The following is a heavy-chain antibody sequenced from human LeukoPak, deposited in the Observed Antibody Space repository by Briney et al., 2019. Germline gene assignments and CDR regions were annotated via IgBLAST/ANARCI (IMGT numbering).Heavy chain of an antibody. CDR3: ARDPRWLTPDCTSTSCYENYFDP. D-gene: IGHD2-2*01. Sequence: KPSETLSLTCAVSGYSISSGYRWAWIRQPPGKTLEWIGSIFHSGSAHYNPSLKSRVTISVDTSTNHFSLRLSSVTAADTALYYCARDPRWLTPDCTSTSCYENYFDPWGQGILVTVSS. J-gene: IGHJ5*02. CDR1: GYSISSGYR. CDR2: IFHSGSA. V-gene: IGHV4-38-2*02.